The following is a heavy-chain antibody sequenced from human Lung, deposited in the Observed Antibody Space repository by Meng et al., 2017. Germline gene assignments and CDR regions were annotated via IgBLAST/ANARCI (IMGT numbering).Heavy chain of an antibody. CDR2: INHSGGT. CDR3: ARGPTTMAHDFDY. CDR1: GWAFSVYY. D-gene: IGHD4-11*01. J-gene: IGHJ4*02. Sequence: QSGAGLLKPPETLSLTCVVSGWAFSVYYWSWFRRPPGKGLEWIGEINHSGGTNYNPSLERRATISVDTSQNNPSLKLSSVTAADSAVYYCARGPTTMAHDFDYWGQGTLVTVSS. V-gene: IGHV4-34*01.